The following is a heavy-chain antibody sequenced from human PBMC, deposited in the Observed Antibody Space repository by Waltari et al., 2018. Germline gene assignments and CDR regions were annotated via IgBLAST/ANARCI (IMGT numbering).Heavy chain of an antibody. V-gene: IGHV3-23*01. D-gene: IGHD3-22*01. Sequence: EVQLLESGGGLVQPGGSLRLSCAASGFTFSSYAMSWVRQAPGKGLEWVSAISGSGGSTYYADAVKGRFTISRDNSKNTRYLQMNSLRAEDTAVYYCANDGSRTNYYDSSLQHWGQGTLVTVSS. CDR3: ANDGSRTNYYDSSLQH. CDR1: GFTFSSYA. CDR2: ISGSGGST. J-gene: IGHJ1*01.